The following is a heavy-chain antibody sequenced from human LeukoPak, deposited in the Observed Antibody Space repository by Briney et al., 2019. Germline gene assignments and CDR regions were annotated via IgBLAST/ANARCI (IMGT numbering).Heavy chain of an antibody. CDR2: ISSSSSYI. V-gene: IGHV3-21*01. Sequence: PGGSLRLSCAASGFTFSSYSMNWVRQAPGKGLEWVSSISSSSSYIYYADSVKGRSTISRDNAKNSLYLQMNSLRAEDTAVYYCARAVWGYHPEVDWGQGTLVTVSS. CDR1: GFTFSSYS. J-gene: IGHJ4*02. CDR3: ARAVWGYHPEVD. D-gene: IGHD3-16*01.